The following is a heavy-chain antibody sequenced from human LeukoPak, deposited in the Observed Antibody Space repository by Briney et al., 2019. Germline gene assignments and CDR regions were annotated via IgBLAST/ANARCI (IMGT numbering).Heavy chain of an antibody. D-gene: IGHD4-17*01. V-gene: IGHV3-64*01. Sequence: GGSLRLSCAASGCTFSSDAMHWVRHAPGKGLDYVSAMSSNGGSTSYENSVKGRFTISRDHSKNTLYLQMGRLRAEDMAVYYCARDGDYGDYGDYWGQGTLVTVSS. CDR3: ARDGDYGDYGDY. CDR2: MSSNGGST. CDR1: GCTFSSDA. J-gene: IGHJ4*02.